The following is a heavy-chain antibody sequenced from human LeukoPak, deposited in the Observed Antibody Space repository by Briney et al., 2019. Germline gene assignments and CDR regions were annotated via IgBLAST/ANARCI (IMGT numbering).Heavy chain of an antibody. V-gene: IGHV3-7*05. CDR1: GFTFSSYW. J-gene: IGHJ6*02. CDR3: ARFYYGSGSYYNYYYGMDV. CDR2: IKEDGNDK. D-gene: IGHD3-10*01. Sequence: PGGSLRLSCAASGFTFSSYWMSWVRQAPGKGLEWVAIIKEDGNDKYYVDSVKGRFTISRDNAKNSLYLQMNTLRAEDTALYYCARFYYGSGSYYNYYYGMDVWGQGTTVTVSS.